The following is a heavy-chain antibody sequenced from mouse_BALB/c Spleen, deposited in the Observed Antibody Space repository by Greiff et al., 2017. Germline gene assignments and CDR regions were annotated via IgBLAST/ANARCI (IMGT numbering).Heavy chain of an antibody. CDR1: GFTFSSYA. Sequence: EVKLVESGGGLVKPGGSLKLSCAASGFTFSSYAMSWVRQTPEKRLEWVASISSGGSTYYPDSVKGRFTISRDNARNILYLQMSSLRSEDTAMYYCARFTTVVATLYYYAMDYWGQGTSVTVSS. D-gene: IGHD1-1*01. CDR2: ISSGGST. V-gene: IGHV5-6-5*01. J-gene: IGHJ4*01. CDR3: ARFTTVVATLYYYAMDY.